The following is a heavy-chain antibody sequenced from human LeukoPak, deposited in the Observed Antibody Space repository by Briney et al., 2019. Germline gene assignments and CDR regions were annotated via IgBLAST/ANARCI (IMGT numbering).Heavy chain of an antibody. Sequence: PGGSLRLSCAASGFTFSSYSMNWVRQAPGKGLEWVSSISSSSSYIYYADSVKGRFTISRDNAKNSLYLQMNSPRAEDTAVYYCASSRTRPYYYGMDVWGQGITVTVSS. CDR2: ISSSSSYI. V-gene: IGHV3-21*01. D-gene: IGHD2-2*01. CDR3: ASSRTRPYYYGMDV. CDR1: GFTFSSYS. J-gene: IGHJ6*02.